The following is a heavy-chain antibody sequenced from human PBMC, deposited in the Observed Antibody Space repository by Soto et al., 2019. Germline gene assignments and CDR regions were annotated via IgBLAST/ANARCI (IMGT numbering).Heavy chain of an antibody. J-gene: IGHJ4*02. Sequence: ASVKVSCKASGYTFTSYDINWVRQATGQGLEWMGWMNPNSGNTGYAQKLQGRVTMTTDTSTSTAYMELRSLRSGDTAVYYCARVYDILTGYYTFDYWGQGTLVTVSS. CDR2: MNPNSGNT. CDR1: GYTFTSYD. CDR3: ARVYDILTGYYTFDY. D-gene: IGHD3-9*01. V-gene: IGHV1-8*01.